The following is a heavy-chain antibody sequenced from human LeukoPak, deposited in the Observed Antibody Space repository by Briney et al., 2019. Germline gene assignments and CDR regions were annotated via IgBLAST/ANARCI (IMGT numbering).Heavy chain of an antibody. CDR3: AREPSWDYDRAPPTPEGWNY. D-gene: IGHD3-22*01. CDR1: GGTFSSYA. J-gene: IGHJ4*02. Sequence: GASVKVSCKASGGTFSSYAISWVRQAPGQGLEWMGRIIPILGIANYAQKFQGRVTITADKSTSTAYMELSSLRSEDTAVYYCAREPSWDYDRAPPTPEGWNYWGQGTLVTVSS. V-gene: IGHV1-69*04. CDR2: IIPILGIA.